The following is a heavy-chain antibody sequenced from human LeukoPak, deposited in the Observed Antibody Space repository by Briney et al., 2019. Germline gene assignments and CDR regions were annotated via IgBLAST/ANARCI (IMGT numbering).Heavy chain of an antibody. CDR3: AREEHYRRYFAL. D-gene: IGHD3-16*02. V-gene: IGHV3-66*01. J-gene: IGHJ2*01. Sequence: GGSLRLSCGASGFTVSSNYMSWVRQAPGKGLEWVSVIYSGGSTCYADSVKGRFTISRDNSKNTLYLQMNTLRAEDTAVYFCAREEHYRRYFALWGRGTLVTVSS. CDR2: IYSGGST. CDR1: GFTVSSNY.